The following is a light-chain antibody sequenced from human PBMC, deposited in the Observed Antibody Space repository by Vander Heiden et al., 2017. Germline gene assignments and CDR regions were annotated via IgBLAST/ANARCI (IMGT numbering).Light chain of an antibody. Sequence: EIVFTQAPATLSWAPGESATLSCRASQSVSSYLAWYQQKPGQAPRLLIYDASNRATGIPARFSGSGYGTDFTLTISSLEPEDFAVYYCQQRSNGPPMYTFGQGTKLEIK. CDR2: DAS. V-gene: IGKV3-11*01. J-gene: IGKJ2*01. CDR1: QSVSSY. CDR3: QQRSNGPPMYT.